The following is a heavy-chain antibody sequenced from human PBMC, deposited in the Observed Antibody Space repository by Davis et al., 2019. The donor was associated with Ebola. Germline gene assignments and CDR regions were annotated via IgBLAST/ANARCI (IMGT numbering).Heavy chain of an antibody. J-gene: IGHJ4*02. Sequence: PGGSLRLSCAASGFTFSNYVMSWVRQAPGKGLEWVSAFSGSGDNTYYADSVKGRFTISRDNSKNTLYLQMSSLRAEDTAVYYCAKDRTYSSSWPYYFDYWGQGTLVTVSS. CDR3: AKDRTYSSSWPYYFDY. D-gene: IGHD6-13*01. CDR1: GFTFSNYV. CDR2: FSGSGDNT. V-gene: IGHV3-23*01.